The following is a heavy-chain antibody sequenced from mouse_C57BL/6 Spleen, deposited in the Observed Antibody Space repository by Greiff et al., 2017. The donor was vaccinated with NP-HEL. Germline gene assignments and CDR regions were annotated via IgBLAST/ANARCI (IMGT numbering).Heavy chain of an antibody. Sequence: QVQLQQPGTELVKPGASVKLSCKASGYTFSSYWMHWVKQRPGQGLEWIGNINPSNGGTNYNEKFKSKATLTVDKSSSTAYMQLSSLTSEDSAVYYCARDGGSSGWYFDVWGTGTTVTVSS. J-gene: IGHJ1*03. CDR3: ARDGGSSGWYFDV. V-gene: IGHV1-53*01. CDR1: GYTFSSYW. CDR2: INPSNGGT. D-gene: IGHD1-1*01.